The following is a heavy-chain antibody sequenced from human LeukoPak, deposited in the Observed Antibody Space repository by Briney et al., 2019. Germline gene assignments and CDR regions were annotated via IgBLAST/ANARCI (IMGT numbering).Heavy chain of an antibody. Sequence: PGGSPRLSCAASGFSFRSYGMNWVRQAPGKGLEWVSAISGSGGSTYYADSVKGRFTISRDNSKNTLYLQMNSLRAEDTAVYHCAKPPGYSSGWLTDYWGQGTLVTVSS. V-gene: IGHV3-23*01. D-gene: IGHD6-19*01. CDR3: AKPPGYSSGWLTDY. J-gene: IGHJ4*02. CDR1: GFSFRSYG. CDR2: ISGSGGST.